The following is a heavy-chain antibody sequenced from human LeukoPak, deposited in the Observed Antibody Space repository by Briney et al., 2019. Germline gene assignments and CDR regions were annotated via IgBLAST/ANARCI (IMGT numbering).Heavy chain of an antibody. CDR2: VYSGGST. D-gene: IGHD4-17*01. V-gene: IGHV3-53*01. Sequence: PGGSLRLSCTVSGVTVSSNYMSWVRQAPGKGLEWVSVVYSGGSTYYADSVKGRFTISRDNFKNTLYLQMNRLRAEDTAVYYCARGYDYGDYIDYWGQGTLVTVSS. CDR3: ARGYDYGDYIDY. J-gene: IGHJ4*02. CDR1: GVTVSSNY.